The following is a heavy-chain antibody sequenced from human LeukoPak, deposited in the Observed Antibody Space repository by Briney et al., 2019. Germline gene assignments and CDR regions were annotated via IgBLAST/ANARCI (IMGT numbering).Heavy chain of an antibody. Sequence: PGGSLRLSCAASGFTFSSYEMNWVRQAPGEGLEWVSYISSSGSTIYYADSVKGRFTISRDNAKNSLYLQMNSLRAEDTAVYYCARDRPYSSSSWGAYYFDYWGQGTLVTVSS. V-gene: IGHV3-48*03. J-gene: IGHJ4*02. CDR3: ARDRPYSSSSWGAYYFDY. CDR2: ISSSGSTI. D-gene: IGHD6-6*01. CDR1: GFTFSSYE.